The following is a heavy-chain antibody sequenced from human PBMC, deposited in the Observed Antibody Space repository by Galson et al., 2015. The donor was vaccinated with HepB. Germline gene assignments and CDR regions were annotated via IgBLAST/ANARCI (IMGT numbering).Heavy chain of an antibody. V-gene: IGHV3-33*01. CDR2: IWYDGSNQ. CDR1: GFIFSRYA. J-gene: IGHJ5*02. CDR3: ARVGYSSSSIWFDP. D-gene: IGHD6-6*01. Sequence: SLRLSCAASGFIFSRYAMHWVRQAPGKGLEWVAVIWYDGSNQYYADSVKGRFTISRDNSENTLYLQMNSLRAEDTAVYYCARVGYSSSSIWFDPWGQGTLVTVSS.